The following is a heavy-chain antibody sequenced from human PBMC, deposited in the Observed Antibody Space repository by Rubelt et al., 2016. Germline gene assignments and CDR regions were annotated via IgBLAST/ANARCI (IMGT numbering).Heavy chain of an antibody. D-gene: IGHD5-24*01. J-gene: IGHJ4*02. V-gene: IGHV1-2*06. Sequence: QVQLVQSGAEVKKPGASVKISCKASGYTFTDYYMHWVRQAPGQGLEWVGRINPNSGDTNFAQKFQGRVTMTRDTSISTAYMELSRLRSDETAVYYCARGDGYTFGYWGQGTLVTVSS. CDR2: INPNSGDT. CDR3: ARGDGYTFGY. CDR1: GYTFTDYY.